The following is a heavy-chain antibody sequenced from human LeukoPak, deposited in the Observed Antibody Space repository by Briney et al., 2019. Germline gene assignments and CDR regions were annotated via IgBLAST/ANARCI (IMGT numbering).Heavy chain of an antibody. CDR1: GYTFSIYG. V-gene: IGHV1-18*01. CDR3: AREHGSGTIGY. CDR2: ISVYNGNT. D-gene: IGHD3-10*01. Sequence: ASVRVSCKASGYTFSIYGFSWVRQAPGQGLEWMGWISVYNGNTNYAQKFQGRVTMTRDTSISTAYMELSRLRSDDTAVYYCAREHGSGTIGYWGQGTLVTVSS. J-gene: IGHJ4*02.